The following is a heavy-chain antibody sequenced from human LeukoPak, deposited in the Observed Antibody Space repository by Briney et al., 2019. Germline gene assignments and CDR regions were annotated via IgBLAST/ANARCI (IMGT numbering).Heavy chain of an antibody. CDR3: AKRIAYDFWSGPYYFDY. Sequence: PGRSLRLSCAASGFTFSSYVMSWVRQAPGKGLEWVSAISGSGGSTYYADSVKGRFTISRDNSKNTLYLQMNSLRAEDTAVYYCAKRIAYDFWSGPYYFDYWGQGTLVTVSS. D-gene: IGHD3-3*01. J-gene: IGHJ4*02. V-gene: IGHV3-23*01. CDR2: ISGSGGST. CDR1: GFTFSSYV.